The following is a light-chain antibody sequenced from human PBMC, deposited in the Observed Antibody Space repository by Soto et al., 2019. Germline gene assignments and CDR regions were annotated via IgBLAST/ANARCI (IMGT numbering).Light chain of an antibody. J-gene: IGKJ4*01. Sequence: DIQMTQSPSSLSASVGDRVTITCQASQDISNYLNWYQQKTGKAPKLPIYELSNLETGVPSRFSGSGSVTDFTFTISSLQPEDIATYYWQQYDNLPLTFRGGTKVEIK. CDR2: ELS. V-gene: IGKV1-33*01. CDR3: QQYDNLPLT. CDR1: QDISNY.